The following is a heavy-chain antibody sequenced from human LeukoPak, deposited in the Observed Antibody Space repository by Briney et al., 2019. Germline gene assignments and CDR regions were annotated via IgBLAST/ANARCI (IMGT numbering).Heavy chain of an antibody. CDR2: INSDTSYI. D-gene: IGHD6-13*01. V-gene: IGHV3-21*01. J-gene: IGHJ4*02. CDR3: ARAAAGTSLVDY. CDR1: GFXFSSYS. Sequence: GGSLRLSCAVSGFXFSSYSINWVRQAPGKGLEWVSSINSDTSYIYYADSVKGRFTISRDNAKNSLYMQMNSLRVEDTAVYYCARAAAGTSLVDYWGQGTLVTVSS.